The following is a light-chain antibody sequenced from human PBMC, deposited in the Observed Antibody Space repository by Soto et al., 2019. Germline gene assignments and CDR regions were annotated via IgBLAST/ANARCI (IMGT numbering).Light chain of an antibody. V-gene: IGLV2-14*01. CDR2: EVT. Sequence: QSALTQPASVSGSPGQSITISCTGAGSDVGGYDYVYWYQHHPGKAPKVMIYEVTNRPSGVSNRFSGSKSGNTASLTISGLLAEDEADYYCFSHRGGDSHVFGTGTKVTVL. J-gene: IGLJ1*01. CDR1: GSDVGGYDY. CDR3: FSHRGGDSHV.